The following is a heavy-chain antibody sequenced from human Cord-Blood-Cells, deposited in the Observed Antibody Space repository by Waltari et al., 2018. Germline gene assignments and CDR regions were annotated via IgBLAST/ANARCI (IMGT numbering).Heavy chain of an antibody. D-gene: IGHD3-3*01. CDR2: ITYDGSNK. V-gene: IGHV3-30*18. Sequence: QVQLVESGGGVVQPGRSLRLSCAASGFTFSSYGMHWVRQAPGKGLEWVAVITYDGSNKYYADSVKGRFTISRDNSKNTLYLQMNSLRAEDTAVYYCAKDTGFWSGYYDYWGQGTLVTVSS. CDR3: AKDTGFWSGYYDY. CDR1: GFTFSSYG. J-gene: IGHJ4*02.